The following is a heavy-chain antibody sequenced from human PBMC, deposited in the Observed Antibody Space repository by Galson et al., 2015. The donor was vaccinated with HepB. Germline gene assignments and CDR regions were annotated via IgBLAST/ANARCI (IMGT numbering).Heavy chain of an antibody. V-gene: IGHV5-51*01. J-gene: IGHJ6*02. CDR1: GYSFTSYW. CDR2: IYPGDSDT. CDR3: ARQSWVLRYFDWLGGGMDV. D-gene: IGHD3-9*01. Sequence: QSGAEVKKPGESLKISCKGSGYSFTSYWIGWVRQMPGKGLEWMGIIYPGDSDTRYSPSFQGQVTISADKSISTAYLQWSSLKASDTAMYYCARQSWVLRYFDWLGGGMDVWGQGTTVTVSS.